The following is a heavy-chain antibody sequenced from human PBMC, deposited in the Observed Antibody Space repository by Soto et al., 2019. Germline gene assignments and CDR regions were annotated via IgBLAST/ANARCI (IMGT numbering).Heavy chain of an antibody. CDR3: ARDYYDSSASGGGMDV. D-gene: IGHD3-22*01. V-gene: IGHV3-33*01. CDR2: IWYDGINK. Sequence: GGSLRLSCAASGFTFSSYCIHWVRQAPCKGLEWVAVIWYDGINKYYADSVKGRFTISRDNSKNTLYLQMNSLRAEDTAVYYCARDYYDSSASGGGMDVWGQGITVTVSS. CDR1: GFTFSSYC. J-gene: IGHJ6*02.